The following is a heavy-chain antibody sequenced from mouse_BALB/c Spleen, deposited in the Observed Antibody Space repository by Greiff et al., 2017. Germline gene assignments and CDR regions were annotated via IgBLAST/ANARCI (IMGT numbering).Heavy chain of an antibody. CDR3: TRGGKYGNNYAMDY. D-gene: IGHD2-10*02. CDR2: IYPGNSDT. J-gene: IGHJ4*01. Sequence: DVKLQESGTVLARPGASVKMSCKASGYTFTSYWMHWVKQRPGQGLEWIGAIYPGNSDTSYNQKFKGKAKLTAVTSTSTAYMELSSLTNEDSAVYYCTRGGKYGNNYAMDYWGQGTSGTVSS. CDR1: GYTFTSYW. V-gene: IGHV1-5*01.